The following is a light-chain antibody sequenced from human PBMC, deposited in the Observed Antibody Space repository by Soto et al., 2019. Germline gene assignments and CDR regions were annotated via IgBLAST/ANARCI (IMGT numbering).Light chain of an antibody. CDR2: DAS. J-gene: IGKJ4*01. CDR1: QSVSSY. CDR3: QQRSNWLT. Sequence: EIVLTQSPATLSLSPGERATLSCRASQSVSSYLAWYQQKPGQAPRLLIYDASNRATGIPARFSGSGSGTALTLTISSLEPEDFAVYSCQQRSNWLTFGGGTKVEIK. V-gene: IGKV3-11*01.